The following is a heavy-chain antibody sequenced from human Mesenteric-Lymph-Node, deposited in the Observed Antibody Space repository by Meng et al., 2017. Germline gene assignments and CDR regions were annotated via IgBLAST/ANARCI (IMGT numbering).Heavy chain of an antibody. D-gene: IGHD3-22*01. Sequence: GGSLRLSCAASGFTFSGSWMAWVRQAPGKGLEWVANLNQDGSVKYYVDSVKGRFTISRDNSKNSLYLQMNSLRAEDTALYYCAKESPHYYDSSGYYYVLDYWGQGTLVTVSS. CDR1: GFTFSGSW. J-gene: IGHJ4*02. CDR2: LNQDGSVK. CDR3: AKESPHYYDSSGYYYVLDY. V-gene: IGHV3-7*03.